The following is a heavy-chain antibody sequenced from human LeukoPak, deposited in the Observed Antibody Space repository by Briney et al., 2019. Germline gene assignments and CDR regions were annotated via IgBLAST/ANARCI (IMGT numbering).Heavy chain of an antibody. CDR2: VTIDGGVR. D-gene: IGHD2-21*01. Sequence: PGGSLGLLRAASGFTFSSYSMNWVRQAPGKGLEWVAGVTIDGGVRNYGDSVEGRFTISRDNSKSKVDLQMNSLRAEDTALYYCGRGGLWGWAQYDYWGRGMLVTVSS. CDR3: GRGGLWGWAQYDY. J-gene: IGHJ4*02. CDR1: GFTFSSYS. V-gene: IGHV3-23*01.